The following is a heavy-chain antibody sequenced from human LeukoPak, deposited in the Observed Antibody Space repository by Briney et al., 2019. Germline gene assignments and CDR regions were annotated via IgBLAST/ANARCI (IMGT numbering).Heavy chain of an antibody. CDR2: FDPEEAKM. J-gene: IGHJ4*02. V-gene: IGHV1-24*01. CDR3: TTRSGDFWSGFVN. D-gene: IGHD3-3*01. Sequence: ASVTVSCKVSGNSLSELSIQWVRRAPGKGLECMGGFDPEEAKMVYARNFQGRVTMTEDTSTQTAYMELSGLTSDDTAVYYCTTRSGDFWSGFVNWGQGTLVTVSS. CDR1: GNSLSELS.